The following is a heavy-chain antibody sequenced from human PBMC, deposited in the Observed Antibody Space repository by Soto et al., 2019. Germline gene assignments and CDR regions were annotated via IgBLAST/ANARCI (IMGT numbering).Heavy chain of an antibody. CDR1: GYTFTSYD. J-gene: IGHJ5*02. Sequence: ASVKVSCKASGYTFTSYDINWVRQATGQGLEWMGWMNPNSGNTGYAQKFQGRVTMTRNTSISTAYMELSSLRSEDTAVYYCAIQSAWDTSGWNCFDPWGQRTLVTVSS. V-gene: IGHV1-8*01. CDR2: MNPNSGNT. CDR3: AIQSAWDTSGWNCFDP. D-gene: IGHD6-19*01.